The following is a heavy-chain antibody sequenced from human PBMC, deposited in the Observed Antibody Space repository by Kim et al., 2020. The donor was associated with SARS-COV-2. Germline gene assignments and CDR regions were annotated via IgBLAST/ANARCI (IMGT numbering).Heavy chain of an antibody. V-gene: IGHV4-31*03. J-gene: IGHJ3*02. Sequence: SETLSLTCTVSGGSISSGGYYWSWIRQHPGKGLEWIGYIYYSGSTYYNPSLKSRVTISVYTSKNQFSLKLSSVTAADTAVYYCARARVVVVINAFDIWGQGTMVTVSS. CDR2: IYYSGST. CDR1: GGSISSGGYY. CDR3: ARARVVVVINAFDI. D-gene: IGHD3-22*01.